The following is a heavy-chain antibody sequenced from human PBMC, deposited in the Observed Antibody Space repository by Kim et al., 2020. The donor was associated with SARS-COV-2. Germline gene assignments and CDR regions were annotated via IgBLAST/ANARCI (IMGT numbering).Heavy chain of an antibody. CDR2: INHSGST. D-gene: IGHD6-19*01. J-gene: IGHJ4*02. CDR1: GGSFSGYY. V-gene: IGHV4-34*01. CDR3: ARGSPTQLGYSSGWYVGRRGLFDY. Sequence: SETLSLTCAVYGGSFSGYYWSWIRQPPGKGLEWIGEINHSGSTNYNPSLKSRVTISVDTSKNQFSLKLSSVTAADTAVYYCARGSPTQLGYSSGWYVGRRGLFDYWGQGTLVTVSS.